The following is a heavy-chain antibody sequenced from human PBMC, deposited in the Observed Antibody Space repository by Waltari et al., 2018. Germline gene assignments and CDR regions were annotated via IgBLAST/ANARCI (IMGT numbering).Heavy chain of an antibody. Sequence: QVQLVQSGAEVKKPGSSVKVSCKASGDTFRRYAISWVRQAPGQGLEWMGGIIPFLGTTNYAQKFQGRVTMTADEPTRTAYVELSSLKSEDTAVYFCARSYYYDRRANYPSLGAFDSWGQGTLVTVSS. CDR1: GDTFRRYA. J-gene: IGHJ4*02. CDR3: ARSYYYDRRANYPSLGAFDS. V-gene: IGHV1-69*12. CDR2: IIPFLGTT. D-gene: IGHD3-22*01.